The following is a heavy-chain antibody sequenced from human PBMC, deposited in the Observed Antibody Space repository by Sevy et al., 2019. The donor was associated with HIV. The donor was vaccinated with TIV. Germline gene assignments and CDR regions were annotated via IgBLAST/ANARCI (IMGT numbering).Heavy chain of an antibody. CDR3: ARAGDIVEVVAHYGMDV. CDR2: ISSSSTYI. V-gene: IGHV3-21*01. J-gene: IGHJ6*02. Sequence: GGSLRLSCAASGFTFSIYTMNWVRQAPGKGLEWVSSISSSSTYIYYADSVRGRFTISRDNAKNSLYLQMHSLRAEDTAVYYCARAGDIVEVVAHYGMDVWGQGTTVTVSS. CDR1: GFTFSIYT. D-gene: IGHD2-15*01.